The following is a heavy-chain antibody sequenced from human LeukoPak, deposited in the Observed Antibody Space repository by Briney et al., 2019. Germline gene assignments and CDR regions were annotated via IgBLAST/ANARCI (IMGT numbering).Heavy chain of an antibody. Sequence: ASVKVSCKASGGTFSSYAISWVRQAPGQGLDGMGGIIPIFGTANYAQKFQGRGTITADESTSTAYMELSSLRSEDTAVYYCARGRKDYDSSGYILPYWGQGTLVTVSS. V-gene: IGHV1-69*13. D-gene: IGHD3-22*01. J-gene: IGHJ4*02. CDR3: ARGRKDYDSSGYILPY. CDR2: IIPIFGTA. CDR1: GGTFSSYA.